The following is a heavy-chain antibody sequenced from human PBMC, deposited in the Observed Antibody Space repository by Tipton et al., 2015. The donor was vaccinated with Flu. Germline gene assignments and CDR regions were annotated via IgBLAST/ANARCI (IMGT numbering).Heavy chain of an antibody. Sequence: TLSLTCTVSGGSISSHYWSWIRQPPGKGLEWIGYIYYSGSISYNPSLKSRVTISVDTSKNQFSLKLSSVTAADTAVYYCEREWGDAFDIWGQGTMVTVSS. J-gene: IGHJ3*02. V-gene: IGHV4-59*11. CDR2: IYYSGSI. CDR1: GGSISSHY. CDR3: EREWGDAFDI. D-gene: IGHD3-16*01.